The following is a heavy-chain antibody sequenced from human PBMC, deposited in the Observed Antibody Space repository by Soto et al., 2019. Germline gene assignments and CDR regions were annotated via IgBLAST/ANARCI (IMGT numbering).Heavy chain of an antibody. D-gene: IGHD6-19*01. CDR3: VRRGGAGAGTPLLAS. CDR1: GGSISSYY. CDR2: IYYSGST. Sequence: PSETLSLTCTVSGGSISSYYWSWIRQPPGKGLEWIGYIYYSGSTNYNPSLKSRVTISVDTSKNQFSLKLNTVTAADTAVYYCVRRGGAGAGTPLLASWGRGMLVTVSS. V-gene: IGHV4-59*08. J-gene: IGHJ5*02.